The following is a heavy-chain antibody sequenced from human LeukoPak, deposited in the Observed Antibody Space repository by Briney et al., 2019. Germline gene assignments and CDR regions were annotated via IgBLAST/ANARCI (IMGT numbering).Heavy chain of an antibody. CDR1: GGTFSSYA. Sequence: AASVKVSCKASGGTFSSYAISWVRQAPGQGLEWMGGIIPIFGTANYAQKFQGRVTITADESTSTAYMELSSLRSEDTAVYYCARGRNYGSGSYYYYMDVWGKGTTVTISS. CDR3: ARGRNYGSGSYYYYMDV. J-gene: IGHJ6*03. D-gene: IGHD3-10*01. V-gene: IGHV1-69*13. CDR2: IIPIFGTA.